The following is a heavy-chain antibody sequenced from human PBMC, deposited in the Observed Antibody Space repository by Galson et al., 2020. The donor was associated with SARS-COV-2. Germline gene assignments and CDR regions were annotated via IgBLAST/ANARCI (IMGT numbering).Heavy chain of an antibody. CDR3: VKGGRVVVAIDAFDV. V-gene: IGHV3-30*18. CDR2: ISYDADEK. D-gene: IGHD2-21*01. CDR1: GFSFSSEG. Sequence: GGSLRLSCLASGFSFSSEGLHWVRQAPGKGLEWVAAISYDADEKYYGDSVKGRFSISRDNSKNTLFLQMNSLRPEDTAVYYCVKGGRVVVAIDAFDVWGQGTMVTVSS. J-gene: IGHJ3*01.